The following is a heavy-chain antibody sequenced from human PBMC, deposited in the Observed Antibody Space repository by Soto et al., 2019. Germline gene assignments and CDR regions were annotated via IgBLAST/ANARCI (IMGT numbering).Heavy chain of an antibody. Sequence: QVQLVESGGGVVQPGRSLRLSCAVSGFTFSSYGMHWVRQAPGKGLEWVALISYEGSGRYYGDSVRGRFTISRDNSKNTIFLPMNRLRPEDTAVYYCAKDRHAAAPDNWFESWGQGTLVTVSS. V-gene: IGHV3-30*18. CDR1: GFTFSSYG. J-gene: IGHJ5*01. D-gene: IGHD6-25*01. CDR2: ISYEGSGR. CDR3: AKDRHAAAPDNWFES.